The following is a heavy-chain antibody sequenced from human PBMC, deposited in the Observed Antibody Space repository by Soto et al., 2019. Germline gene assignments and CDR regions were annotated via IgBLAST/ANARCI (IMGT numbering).Heavy chain of an antibody. D-gene: IGHD3-22*01. CDR1: GYTFTSYY. J-gene: IGHJ3*02. CDR2: INPSGGST. CDR3: ARERTPMIVVVTSDAFDI. V-gene: IGHV1-46*01. Sequence: ASVKVSCKASGYTFTSYYMHWVRQAPGQGLEWMGIINPSGGSTSYAQKFQGRVTMTRDTSTSTVYMELSSLRSEDTAVYYCARERTPMIVVVTSDAFDIWGQGTMVTVSS.